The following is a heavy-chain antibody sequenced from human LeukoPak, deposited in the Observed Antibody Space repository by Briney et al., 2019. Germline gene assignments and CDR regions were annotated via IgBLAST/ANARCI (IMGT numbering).Heavy chain of an antibody. CDR2: IRPDGSHI. V-gene: IGHV3-33*06. J-gene: IGHJ4*02. Sequence: GSSLRLSCAASGFSFSTFVMHWVRQAPGKGLEWVAVIRPDGSHISYVDPVKGRFTISRDNSNNMLYLQMSSLRAEDTAVYYCAKELYYDSSTTVADYWGQGTLVTVSS. D-gene: IGHD3-22*01. CDR1: GFSFSTFV. CDR3: AKELYYDSSTTVADY.